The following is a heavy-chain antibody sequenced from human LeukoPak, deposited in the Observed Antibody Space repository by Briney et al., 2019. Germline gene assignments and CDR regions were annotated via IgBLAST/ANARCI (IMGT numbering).Heavy chain of an antibody. D-gene: IGHD3-10*01. J-gene: IGHJ4*02. CDR2: ISGSGDST. CDR1: GFTFSSYA. Sequence: GGSLRLSCAASGFTFSSYAMSWVRQAPEKGLEWVSAISGSGDSTYYADSVKGRFTISRDNSKNTLYLQMNSLRAEDTAVYYCAKKMGRGLLWFGERYFDYWGQGTLVTVSS. V-gene: IGHV3-23*01. CDR3: AKKMGRGLLWFGERYFDY.